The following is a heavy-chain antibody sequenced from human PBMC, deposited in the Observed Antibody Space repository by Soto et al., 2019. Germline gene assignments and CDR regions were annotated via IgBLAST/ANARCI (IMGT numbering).Heavy chain of an antibody. V-gene: IGHV3-15*01. CDR2: IQKEADGGAT. CDR3: TTGEN. Sequence: EVLLVESGGGLATPGESLRLSCEASGFTFRNVWMTWIRRAPGRGLEWVATIQKEADGGATDYGAPVAGRFTISRDDSQRILYLQMTSLKSEDTGLYYCTTGENWGRGTLVTVAS. CDR1: GFTFRNVW. D-gene: IGHD3-16*01. J-gene: IGHJ4*02.